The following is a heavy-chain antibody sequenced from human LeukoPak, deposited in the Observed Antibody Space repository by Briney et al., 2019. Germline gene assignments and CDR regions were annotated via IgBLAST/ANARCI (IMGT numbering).Heavy chain of an antibody. CDR2: ISYDGSNK. V-gene: IGHV3-30*17. J-gene: IGHJ4*02. Sequence: AGGSLRLSCAATGFTFSSYSMHWVRQAPGKGLEWVAAISYDGSNKYYADSVEGRFTISRDNSKNTLYLQMNSLRAEDTAVYYCARGLSGNCISTSCYTHFDYWGQGALVTVSS. D-gene: IGHD2-2*02. CDR3: ARGLSGNCISTSCYTHFDY. CDR1: GFTFSSYS.